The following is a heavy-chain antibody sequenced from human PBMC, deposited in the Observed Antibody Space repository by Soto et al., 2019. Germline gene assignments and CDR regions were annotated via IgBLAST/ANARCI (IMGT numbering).Heavy chain of an antibody. CDR3: ATDSGSYRFQH. V-gene: IGHV1-69*06. Sequence: SVKVSCKASGGTFSSYAISWVRQEPGQGLEWMGGIIPVFGTTNYAQKFQGRVTMTEDTSTDTAYMELSSLRSEDTAVYYCATDSGSYRFQHWGQGTLVTVSS. CDR2: IIPVFGTT. D-gene: IGHD1-26*01. CDR1: GGTFSSYA. J-gene: IGHJ1*01.